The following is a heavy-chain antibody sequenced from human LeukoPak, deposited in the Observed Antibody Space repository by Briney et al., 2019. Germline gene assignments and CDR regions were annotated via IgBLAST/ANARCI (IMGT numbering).Heavy chain of an antibody. CDR1: RFTFSSYA. J-gene: IGHJ2*01. CDR2: ISGRGDST. D-gene: IGHD6-13*01. V-gene: IGHV3-23*01. Sequence: AGGSLRLSCAASRFTFSSYAMSWVRQAPGKGLEWVSTISGRGDSTYYADSVKGRFTISRDNSRNTLYLQMNTLRAEDTAVYYCAKAIAAPVWYFDLWGRGTLDTVSS. CDR3: AKAIAAPVWYFDL.